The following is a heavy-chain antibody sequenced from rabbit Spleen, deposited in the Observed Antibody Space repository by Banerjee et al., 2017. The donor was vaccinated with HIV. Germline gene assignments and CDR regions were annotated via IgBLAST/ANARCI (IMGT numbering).Heavy chain of an antibody. CDR1: GFSFSSDYY. CDR2: IYAGGSSST. J-gene: IGHJ4*01. Sequence: QSLEESGGDLVKPGASLTLTCTASGFSFSSDYYMCWVRQAPGKGLECIACIYAGGSSSTYYASWARGRFTISKTSSTTVTLQMTSLTAADTATYFCARDPNYASGHYIYSFWGPGTLVTVS. V-gene: IGHV1S40*01. D-gene: IGHD1-1*01. CDR3: ARDPNYASGHYIYSF.